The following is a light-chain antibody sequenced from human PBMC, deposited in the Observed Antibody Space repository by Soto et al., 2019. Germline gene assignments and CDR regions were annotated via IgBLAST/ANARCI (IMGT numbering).Light chain of an antibody. J-gene: IGLJ1*01. Sequence: QSYLTQSASVSGSPGRSISISCTVTSSDVGGYNYVSWYQQHPGKAPKLMIYDVSNRPSGVSNRFSGSKSGNTASLTISGLQAEDEADYYCSSYTSSSTLGYVFGTGT. CDR1: SSDVGGYNY. V-gene: IGLV2-14*01. CDR3: SSYTSSSTLGYV. CDR2: DVS.